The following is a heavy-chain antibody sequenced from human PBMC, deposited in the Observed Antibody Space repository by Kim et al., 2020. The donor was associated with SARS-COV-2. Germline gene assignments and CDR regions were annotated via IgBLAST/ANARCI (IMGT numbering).Heavy chain of an antibody. Sequence: SVKVSCKASGGTFSSYAISWVRQAPGQGLEWMGRIIPILGIANYAQKFQGRATITADKSTSTAYMELSSLRSEDTAVYYCARDWAPSDIVVVPAAISWF. CDR2: IIPILGIA. CDR3: ARDWAPSDIVVVPAAISWF. J-gene: IGHJ5*01. D-gene: IGHD2-2*02. V-gene: IGHV1-69*04. CDR1: GGTFSSYA.